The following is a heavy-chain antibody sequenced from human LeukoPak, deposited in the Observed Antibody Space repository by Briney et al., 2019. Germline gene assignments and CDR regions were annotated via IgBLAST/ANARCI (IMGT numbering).Heavy chain of an antibody. CDR3: ARGYSSTWYFLFDY. J-gene: IGHJ4*02. V-gene: IGHV3-30-3*01. D-gene: IGHD6-13*01. CDR1: GFTFSNFP. CDR2: IYYDGSNK. Sequence: PGGCLRLSCAASGFTFSNFPMHWVRQAPGKGLEWVAVIYYDGSNKYYADSVKGRFSISRDNSKSTLYLQVNSLRAEDTAVYYCARGYSSTWYFLFDYWGQGTLVTFSS.